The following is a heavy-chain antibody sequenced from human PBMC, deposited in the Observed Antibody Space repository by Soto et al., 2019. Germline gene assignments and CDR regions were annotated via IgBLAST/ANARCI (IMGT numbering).Heavy chain of an antibody. CDR3: ARDSAAAGSPSWYYYYGMDV. CDR1: GGTFSSYA. Sequence: WASVKVSCKASGGTFSSYAISWVRQAPGQGLEWMGGIIPIFGTANYAQKFQGRVTITADESTSTAYMELSSLRSEDTAVYYCARDSAAAGSPSWYYYYGMDVWGQGTTVTVSS. V-gene: IGHV1-69*13. CDR2: IIPIFGTA. D-gene: IGHD6-13*01. J-gene: IGHJ6*02.